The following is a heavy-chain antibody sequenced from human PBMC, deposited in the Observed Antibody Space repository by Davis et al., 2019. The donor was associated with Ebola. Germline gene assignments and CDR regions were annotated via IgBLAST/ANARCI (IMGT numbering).Heavy chain of an antibody. Sequence: HSQTLSLTCAISGDSVSTAGWNWTRPSPSRGLECRGRTYYKSKWYNDYAASVKSRITINPDTSKNQFTLQLTSVTPEDTALYYCARGWLRGGMDVWGEGTTVTVSS. D-gene: IGHD5-18*01. CDR3: ARGWLRGGMDV. V-gene: IGHV6-1*01. CDR1: GDSVSTAG. J-gene: IGHJ6*04. CDR2: TYYKSKWYN.